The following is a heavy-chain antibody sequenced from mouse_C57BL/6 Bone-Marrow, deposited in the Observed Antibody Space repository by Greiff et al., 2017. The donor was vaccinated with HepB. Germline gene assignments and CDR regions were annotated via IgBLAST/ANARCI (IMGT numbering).Heavy chain of an antibody. V-gene: IGHV5-9-1*02. D-gene: IGHD2-5*01. CDR2: ISSGGDYI. J-gene: IGHJ2*01. CDR3: TRDRGNSNFDY. CDR1: GFTFSSYA. Sequence: DVMLVESGEGLVKPGGSLKLSCAASGFTFSSYAMSWVRQTPEKRLEWVAYISSGGDYIYYADTVKGRFTISRDNARNTLYLQMSSLKSEDTAMYYCTRDRGNSNFDYWGQGTTLTVSS.